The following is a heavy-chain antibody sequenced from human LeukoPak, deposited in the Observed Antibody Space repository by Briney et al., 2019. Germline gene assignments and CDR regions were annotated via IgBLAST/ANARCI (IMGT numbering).Heavy chain of an antibody. D-gene: IGHD3-9*01. J-gene: IGHJ2*01. Sequence: SQTLSLTCTVSGGSISSGDYYWSCIRQPPGKGLEWIGYIYYSGSTYYNPSLKSRVTISVDTSKNQFSLKLSSVTAADTAVYYCARAGNGILTGYFQNWYFDLWGRGTLVTVSS. CDR3: ARAGNGILTGYFQNWYFDL. V-gene: IGHV4-30-4*01. CDR2: IYYSGST. CDR1: GGSISSGDYY.